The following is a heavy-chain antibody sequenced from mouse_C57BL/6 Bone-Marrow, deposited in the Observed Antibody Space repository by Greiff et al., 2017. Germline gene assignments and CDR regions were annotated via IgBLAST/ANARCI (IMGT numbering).Heavy chain of an antibody. CDR1: VFNIKNTY. Sequence: VQLQQSVAELVRPGASVKLSCTASVFNIKNTYMHWVKQRPEQGLEWIGRIDPAHGTTKSAPKFQGKATITAETSSNTAYLQLSSLTSEDTAIYYCASPITTVVATPFAYWGQGTLVTVSA. CDR3: ASPITTVVATPFAY. J-gene: IGHJ3*01. CDR2: IDPAHGTT. V-gene: IGHV14-3*01. D-gene: IGHD1-1*01.